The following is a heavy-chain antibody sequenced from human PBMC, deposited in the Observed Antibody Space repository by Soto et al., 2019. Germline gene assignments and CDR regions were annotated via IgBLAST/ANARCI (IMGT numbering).Heavy chain of an antibody. Sequence: PSQTLSVTRTICGGSISSSSFHWGRIRQPPGKGLEWIGSIYYTGSTYYNPSLKSRVTISVDTSKNQFSLKLSSVTAADTAVYYCASTSFGVIIIGGGGMDVWGQGTTVTVSS. CDR1: GGSISSSSFH. CDR3: ASTSFGVIIIGGGGMDV. J-gene: IGHJ6*02. D-gene: IGHD3-3*01. V-gene: IGHV4-39*01. CDR2: IYYTGST.